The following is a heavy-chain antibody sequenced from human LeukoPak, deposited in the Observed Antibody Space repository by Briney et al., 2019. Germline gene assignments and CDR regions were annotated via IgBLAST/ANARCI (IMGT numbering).Heavy chain of an antibody. D-gene: IGHD5-18*01. V-gene: IGHV3-74*01. Sequence: GGSLRLSCAASGFTVSSYWMHWVRQAPGKGLVWVSHINSDGSSTRYADSVKGRFTISRDNAKNTLYLQMNSLRAEDTAVYYCARDWGTYTTMGFDYWGQGTLVTVSS. CDR1: GFTVSSYW. J-gene: IGHJ4*02. CDR3: ARDWGTYTTMGFDY. CDR2: INSDGSST.